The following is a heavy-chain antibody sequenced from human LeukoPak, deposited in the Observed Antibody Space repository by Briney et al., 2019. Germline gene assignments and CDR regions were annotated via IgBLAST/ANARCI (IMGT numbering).Heavy chain of an antibody. Sequence: GGSLRLSCAASGFTFSSYAMNWVRQAPGKGLEWVSSISSSSSYIYYADSVKGRFTISRDNAKNSLYLQMNSLRAEDTAVYYCARNYDFWSGYYRYWGQGTLVTVSS. CDR2: ISSSSSYI. CDR1: GFTFSSYA. D-gene: IGHD3-3*01. CDR3: ARNYDFWSGYYRY. J-gene: IGHJ4*02. V-gene: IGHV3-21*01.